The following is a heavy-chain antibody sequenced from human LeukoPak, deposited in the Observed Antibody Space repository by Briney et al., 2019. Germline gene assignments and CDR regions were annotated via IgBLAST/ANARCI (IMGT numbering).Heavy chain of an antibody. V-gene: IGHV3-53*01. J-gene: IGHJ4*02. CDR2: IYSGGST. CDR3: ARESGGYYYYFDY. Sequence: GGSLRLSCAASGFTVSSDYVSWVRQAPGKGLEWVSVIYSGGSTYYADSVKGRFTISRDNSKNTLYLQMNSLRAEDTAVYYCARESGGYYYYFDYWGQGTLVTVSS. D-gene: IGHD3-22*01. CDR1: GFTVSSDY.